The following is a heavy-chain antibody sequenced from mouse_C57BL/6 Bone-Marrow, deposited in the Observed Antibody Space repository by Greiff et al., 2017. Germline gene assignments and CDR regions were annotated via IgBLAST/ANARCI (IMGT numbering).Heavy chain of an antibody. V-gene: IGHV1-82*01. J-gene: IGHJ4*01. CDR1: GYAFSSSW. Sequence: VQLQQSGPELVKPGASVKISCKASGYAFSSSWMNWVKQRPGKGLKWIGRIYPGDGDTNYNGKFKGKATLTADKSSSTAYMQLSSLTSEDSAVYFCARDDSDYAMDYWGQGTSVTVSS. CDR2: IYPGDGDT. CDR3: ARDDSDYAMDY. D-gene: IGHD2-4*01.